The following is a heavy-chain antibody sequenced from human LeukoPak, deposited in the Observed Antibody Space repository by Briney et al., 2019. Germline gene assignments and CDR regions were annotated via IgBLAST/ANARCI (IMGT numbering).Heavy chain of an antibody. CDR2: FDPEDGET. D-gene: IGHD3-10*01. J-gene: IGHJ4*02. V-gene: IGHV1-24*01. Sequence: ASVKVSCKVSGYTLTELSMHWVRQAPGKGLEWMGGFDPEDGETIYAQKFQGRVTMTEDTSTDTAYMELSSLRSEDTAVHYCATVYYYGSGTEMYYFDYWGQGTLVTVSS. CDR3: ATVYYYGSGTEMYYFDY. CDR1: GYTLTELS.